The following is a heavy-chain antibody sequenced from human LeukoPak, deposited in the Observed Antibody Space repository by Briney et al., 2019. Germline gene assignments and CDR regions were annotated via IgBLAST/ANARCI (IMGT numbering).Heavy chain of an antibody. CDR2: ISYDGSNK. Sequence: PGGSLRLSCAASGFTFSSYAMHWVRQAPGKGLEWVAVISYDGSNKYYADSVKGRFTISRDNSKNTLYLQMNSLRAEDTAVYYCARDIRESSSTSPGYWGQGTLVTVSS. J-gene: IGHJ4*02. CDR3: ARDIRESSSTSPGY. CDR1: GFTFSSYA. D-gene: IGHD2-2*01. V-gene: IGHV3-30-3*01.